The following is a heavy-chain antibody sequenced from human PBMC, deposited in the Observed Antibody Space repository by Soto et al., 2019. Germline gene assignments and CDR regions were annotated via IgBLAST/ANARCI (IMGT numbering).Heavy chain of an antibody. V-gene: IGHV1-18*01. CDR1: GGTFSSYA. J-gene: IGHJ6*02. CDR2: ISAYNGDT. D-gene: IGHD4-17*01. Sequence: GASVKVSCKASGGTFSSYAISWVRRAPGHGLEWMGWISAYNGDTHYVQRFQGRLTMTTDTSTSTAYVELRSLTSDDTAVYYCARDPPFSGILRGTPLMDVWGQGTTVTVSS. CDR3: ARDPPFSGILRGTPLMDV.